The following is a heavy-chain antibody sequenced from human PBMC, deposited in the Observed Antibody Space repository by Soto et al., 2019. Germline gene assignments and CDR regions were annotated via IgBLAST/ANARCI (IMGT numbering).Heavy chain of an antibody. V-gene: IGHV4-59*01. D-gene: IGHD2-15*01. Sequence: SETLSLTCTVSGDSIRSYYWSWIRQPPGKGLEWIGYISYTGSTHYNPSLKSRVTISADTSKNQFSLKLSSVTTADTALYYCARGGVAAPYYYYGMDVWGQGSTVTVSS. CDR2: ISYTGST. CDR3: ARGGVAAPYYYYGMDV. J-gene: IGHJ6*02. CDR1: GDSIRSYY.